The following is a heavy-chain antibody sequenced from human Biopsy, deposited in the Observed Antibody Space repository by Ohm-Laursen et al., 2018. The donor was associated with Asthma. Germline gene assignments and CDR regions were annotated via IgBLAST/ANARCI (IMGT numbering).Heavy chain of an antibody. J-gene: IGHJ5*02. D-gene: IGHD3-3*01. CDR3: ARIYDYWSGHYGFDP. CDR1: GDSFTYPGYY. V-gene: IGHV4-30-2*01. CDR2: LYHSGTT. Sequence: TLSLTCSVSGDSFTYPGYYWTWIRQTPGRGLEWIGYLYHSGTTYYNPSLRSRVAILEDKSRNQFSLNLKSVTAADTAVYYCARIYDYWSGHYGFDPWGQGTLVTVPS.